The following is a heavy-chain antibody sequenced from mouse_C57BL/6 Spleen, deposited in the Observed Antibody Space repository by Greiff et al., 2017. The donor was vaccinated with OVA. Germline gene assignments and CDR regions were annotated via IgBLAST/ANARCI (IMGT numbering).Heavy chain of an antibody. D-gene: IGHD1-1*01. CDR3: ARRDGSTLCDY. Sequence: QVQLQQPGAELVKPGASVKMSCKASGYTFTSYWITWVKQRPGQGLEWIGDIYPGSGCTNYNEKFKSKATLTVDTSSSTDYMQLSSLTSEDSAVYYCARRDGSTLCDYWGQGTTLTVSS. CDR2: IYPGSGCT. V-gene: IGHV1-55*01. J-gene: IGHJ2*01. CDR1: GYTFTSYW.